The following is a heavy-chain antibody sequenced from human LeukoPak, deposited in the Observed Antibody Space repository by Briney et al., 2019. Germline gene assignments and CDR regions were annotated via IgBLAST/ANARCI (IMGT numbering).Heavy chain of an antibody. V-gene: IGHV4-39*01. CDR2: IYYSGST. CDR1: GGSISSSSYY. D-gene: IGHD1-1*01. J-gene: IGHJ5*02. Sequence: PSETLSLTCTVSGGSISSSSYYWGWIRQPPGKGLECIGRIYYSGSTYYNPSLKSRVTISVDTSKNQFSLKLRSVTAADTAVYYCARPVPSRLGWFDPWGQGTLVTVSS. CDR3: ARPVPSRLGWFDP.